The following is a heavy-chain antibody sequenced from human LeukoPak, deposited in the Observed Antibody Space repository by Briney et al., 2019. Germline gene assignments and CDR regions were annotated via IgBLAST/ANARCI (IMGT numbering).Heavy chain of an antibody. D-gene: IGHD6-19*01. CDR1: GYSISSGYY. CDR3: ARELSSGRSYYYYGMDV. CDR2: IYHSGST. V-gene: IGHV4-38-2*02. Sequence: SETLSLTCAVSGYSISSGYYWGWIRQPPGKGLEWIGNIYHSGSTYYNPSLESRVTISVDTSKNQFSLRLTSVTAADTAVYYCARELSSGRSYYYYGMDVWGQGTTVTVSS. J-gene: IGHJ6*02.